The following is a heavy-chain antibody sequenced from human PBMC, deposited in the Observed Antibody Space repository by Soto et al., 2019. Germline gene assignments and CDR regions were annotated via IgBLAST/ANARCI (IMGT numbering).Heavy chain of an antibody. CDR1: GYTFTKYG. Sequence: APEKASSKASGYTFTKYGISGARQAPGQALEWMGWISAYNGTTKYAQKLQGRVTMTTDTSTSTAYMELRSLRSDDTAVYYCARGVGSGSYYNQYNWFDPWGQGALVTVSS. CDR2: ISAYNGTT. J-gene: IGHJ5*02. V-gene: IGHV1-18*01. CDR3: ARGVGSGSYYNQYNWFDP. D-gene: IGHD3-10*01.